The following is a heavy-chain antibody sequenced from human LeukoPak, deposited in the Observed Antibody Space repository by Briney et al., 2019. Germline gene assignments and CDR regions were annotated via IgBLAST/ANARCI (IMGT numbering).Heavy chain of an antibody. Sequence: SETLSLTCTVSGGSISSYYWSWIRQPPGKGLEWIGYIYYSGSTNYNPSLKSRVTISVDTSKNQFSLKLSSVTAADTAVYYCARDSGTTGEVKFNPWGQGTLVTVSS. CDR3: ARDSGTTGEVKFNP. D-gene: IGHD3-10*01. J-gene: IGHJ5*02. CDR2: IYYSGST. CDR1: GGSISSYY. V-gene: IGHV4-59*12.